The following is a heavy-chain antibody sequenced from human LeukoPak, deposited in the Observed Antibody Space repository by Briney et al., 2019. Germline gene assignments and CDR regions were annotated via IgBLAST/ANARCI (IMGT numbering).Heavy chain of an antibody. D-gene: IGHD3-10*01. V-gene: IGHV4-39*07. CDR1: GGSISSSSYY. CDR3: ARVSGYTYMVRGLGLRFDP. J-gene: IGHJ5*02. CDR2: IYYSGST. Sequence: SETLSLTCTVSGGSISSSSYYWGWIRQPPGKGLEWIGSIYYSGSTYYNPSLKSRVTISVDTSKNQFSLKLSSVTAADTAVYYCARVSGYTYMVRGLGLRFDPWGQGTLVTVSS.